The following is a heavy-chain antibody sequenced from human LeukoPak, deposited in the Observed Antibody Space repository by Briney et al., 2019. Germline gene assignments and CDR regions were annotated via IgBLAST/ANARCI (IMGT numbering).Heavy chain of an antibody. CDR1: EFTFTTYG. Sequence: GGSLTLSCAASEFTFTTYGMHWVRQAPGKGLEWVAFIYYDGSNIYYADYVKGRFTVSRDISKNTLYLQMDSLRAEDTAVYYCANIIRKYTSGYYYFDYRGQGTLVTVSS. V-gene: IGHV3-30*02. D-gene: IGHD6-25*01. CDR3: ANIIRKYTSGYYYFDY. CDR2: IYYDGSNI. J-gene: IGHJ4*02.